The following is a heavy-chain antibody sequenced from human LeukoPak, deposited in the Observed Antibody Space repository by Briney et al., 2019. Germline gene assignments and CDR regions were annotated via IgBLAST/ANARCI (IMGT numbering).Heavy chain of an antibody. D-gene: IGHD2-2*01. Sequence: PSETLSLICAVYGGSLSGYYWRWIRQPPGKGLEWIGEINHSGSTNYNPPLKSRVTISVDTSKNQFSLKLSSVTAADTAVYYCARGDCSSTSCPYNWFDPWGQGTLVTVSS. J-gene: IGHJ5*02. CDR3: ARGDCSSTSCPYNWFDP. CDR1: GGSLSGYY. V-gene: IGHV4-34*01. CDR2: INHSGST.